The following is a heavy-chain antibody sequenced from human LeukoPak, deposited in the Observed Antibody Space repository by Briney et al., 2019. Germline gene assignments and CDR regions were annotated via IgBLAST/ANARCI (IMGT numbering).Heavy chain of an antibody. CDR3: ARDSNGAYYFDY. Sequence: GGSLRLSCEASEFILSSYAMSWVRQAPGKGLEWVSVIYSGGSTYYADSVKGRFTISRDNSKNTLYLQMNSLRAEDTAVYYCARDSNGAYYFDYWGQGTLVTVSS. V-gene: IGHV3-53*01. J-gene: IGHJ4*02. D-gene: IGHD4-17*01. CDR2: IYSGGST. CDR1: EFILSSYA.